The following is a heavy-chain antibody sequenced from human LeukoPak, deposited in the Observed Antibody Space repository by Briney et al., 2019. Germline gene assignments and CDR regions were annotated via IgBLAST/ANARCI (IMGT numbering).Heavy chain of an antibody. Sequence: PGGSLRLSCAASGFTFSSYAMSWVRQAPEKGLEWVSGIRGSGDITYYADSVKGRFTISRDNFKNTLYLQMNSLRAEDTAVYYCAKTRIVCTSVSCPGGGFDYWGHGTLVTVSS. CDR2: IRGSGDIT. J-gene: IGHJ4*01. D-gene: IGHD2-2*01. V-gene: IGHV3-23*01. CDR1: GFTFSSYA. CDR3: AKTRIVCTSVSCPGGGFDY.